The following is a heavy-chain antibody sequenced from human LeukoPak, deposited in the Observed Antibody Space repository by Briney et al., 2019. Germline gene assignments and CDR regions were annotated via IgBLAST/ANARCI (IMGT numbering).Heavy chain of an antibody. J-gene: IGHJ4*02. CDR1: GFTFSSYE. CDR3: ARGRYMIRGIDLPDS. V-gene: IGHV3-48*01. CDR2: ISSSSSTI. Sequence: QPGGSLRLSCAASGFTFSSYEMNWVRQAPGKGLEWVSYISSSSSTIYYADSVKGRFTISRENAKNSLYLQMNSLRAEDTALYYCARGRYMIRGIDLPDSWGQGTLVTVSS. D-gene: IGHD3-10*01.